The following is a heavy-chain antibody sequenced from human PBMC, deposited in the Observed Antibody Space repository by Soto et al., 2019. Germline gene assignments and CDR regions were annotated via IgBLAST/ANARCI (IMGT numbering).Heavy chain of an antibody. J-gene: IGHJ6*02. CDR2: IGSSIIYT. V-gene: IGHV3-21*01. CDR1: GSAFSSYN. Sequence: XGSLRLSCAASGSAFSSYNLNWVRQAPGKGLEWVSSIGSSIIYTYYADSLRGRLIISRDNAKNSVYLQINSLRAEDTAVYYCARDQVGLDVWGQGTPVTVSS. CDR3: ARDQVGLDV.